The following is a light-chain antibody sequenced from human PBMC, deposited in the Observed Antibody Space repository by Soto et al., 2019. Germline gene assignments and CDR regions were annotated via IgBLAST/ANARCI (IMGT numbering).Light chain of an antibody. CDR1: SGHSNYA. V-gene: IGLV4-69*01. CDR2: LNSDGSH. Sequence: QPVITQSPSASASLGASVKLTCTLSSGHSNYAIAWHQQQSEKGPRYLMKLNSDGSHSKGDGIPDRFSCSSAGAERYLTISCLQSEDEADYYCQTWGSGIVVFGGGTKLTVL. J-gene: IGLJ2*01. CDR3: QTWGSGIVV.